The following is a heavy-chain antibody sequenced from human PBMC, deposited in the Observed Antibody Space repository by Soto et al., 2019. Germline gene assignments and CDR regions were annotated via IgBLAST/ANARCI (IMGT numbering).Heavy chain of an antibody. CDR1: GGSISSSSNY. V-gene: IGHV4-30-4*08. Sequence: SETLSLTCTVSGGSISSSSNYWGWIRQPPGKGLEWIGYIYYSGSTYYNPSLKSRVTISVDTSKNQFSLKLSSVPAADTAVYYCARTPPHGYFDYWGQGTLVTVSS. CDR3: ARTPPHGYFDY. CDR2: IYYSGST. J-gene: IGHJ4*02.